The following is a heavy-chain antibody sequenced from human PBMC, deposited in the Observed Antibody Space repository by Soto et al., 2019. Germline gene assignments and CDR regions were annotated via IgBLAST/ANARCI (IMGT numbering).Heavy chain of an antibody. V-gene: IGHV3-11*04. D-gene: IGHD3-22*01. CDR2: ISSRSRTI. CDR1: GFTFSDYY. J-gene: IGHJ4*02. Sequence: GGSLRLSCAASGFTFSDYYMSWIRQAPGKGLEWVSYISSRSRTIYYADSVKGRFTISRDNAKNSLYLQMNSLRDEDTAVYYCARDQYYYDSSGYSPFDYWGQGTLVTVSS. CDR3: ARDQYYYDSSGYSPFDY.